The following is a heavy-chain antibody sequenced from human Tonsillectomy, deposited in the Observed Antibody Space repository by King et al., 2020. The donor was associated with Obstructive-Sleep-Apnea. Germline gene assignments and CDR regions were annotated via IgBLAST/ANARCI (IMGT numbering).Heavy chain of an antibody. J-gene: IGHJ5*02. V-gene: IGHV4-39*02. Sequence: QLQESGPGLVKPSETLSLTCTVSGGSISSSSYYWGWIRQPPGKGLEWIGSIYYSGSTYYNPSLTSRVSISVDTSKSHFSLKLSSVTAADTAVYYCARAAYGGFVWFDPWGQGTLVTVSS. CDR2: IYYSGST. CDR1: GGSISSSSYY. D-gene: IGHD4-23*01. CDR3: ARAAYGGFVWFDP.